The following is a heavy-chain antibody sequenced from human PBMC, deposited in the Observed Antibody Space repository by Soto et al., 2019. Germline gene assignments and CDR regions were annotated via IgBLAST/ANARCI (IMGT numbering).Heavy chain of an antibody. D-gene: IGHD6-6*01. CDR2: INPSRGTT. Sequence: ASVRVSGRASGYTCITCCMQWVRQAPGQGLEWMGVINPSRGTTTYAQMFQDRVTMTRDTSASTVYMELSSLRSEDTAMYYCARSYISSSYWFDPWGQGTLVTVSS. CDR1: GYTCITCC. J-gene: IGHJ5*02. CDR3: ARSYISSSYWFDP. V-gene: IGHV1-46*03.